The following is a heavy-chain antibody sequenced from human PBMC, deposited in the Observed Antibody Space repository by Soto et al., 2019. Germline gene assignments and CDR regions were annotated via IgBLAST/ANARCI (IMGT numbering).Heavy chain of an antibody. CDR3: ARDHLILPAHDFFYGSDV. Sequence: GFLRLSCEVSGFTFSMYSMSWVRQSPGKGLEWVAKIPQEGVDGHYADSVKGRFTISRDNGKNSLYLQLNNLRAEDTAVYYCARDHLILPAHDFFYGSDVWGRGATVTVSS. D-gene: IGHD2-21*02. CDR1: GFTFSMYS. J-gene: IGHJ6*02. CDR2: IPQEGVDG. V-gene: IGHV3-7*03.